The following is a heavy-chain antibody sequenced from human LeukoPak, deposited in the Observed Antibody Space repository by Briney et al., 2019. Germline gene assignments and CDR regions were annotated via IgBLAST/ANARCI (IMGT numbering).Heavy chain of an antibody. CDR3: ARHNYDILTGNDY. V-gene: IGHV4-34*01. CDR2: INHSGST. Sequence: PSETLSLTCAVYGGSFSGYYWSWIRQPPGKGLEWIGEINHSGSTNYNPSLKSRVTISVDTSKNQFSLKLSSVTAADTAVYYCARHNYDILTGNDYWGQGTLVTVSS. D-gene: IGHD3-9*01. CDR1: GGSFSGYY. J-gene: IGHJ4*02.